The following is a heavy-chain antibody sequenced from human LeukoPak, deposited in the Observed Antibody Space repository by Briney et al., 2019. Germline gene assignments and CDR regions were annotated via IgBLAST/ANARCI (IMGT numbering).Heavy chain of an antibody. Sequence: GGSLRLSCAASGFTFSSYGMHRVRQAPGKGLEWVAVISYDGSNKYYADSVKGRFTISRDNSKNTLYLQMNSLRAEDTAVYYCARELLSGYTYYFDYWGQGTLVTVSS. CDR2: ISYDGSNK. J-gene: IGHJ4*02. D-gene: IGHD5-12*01. V-gene: IGHV3-30*03. CDR3: ARELLSGYTYYFDY. CDR1: GFTFSSYG.